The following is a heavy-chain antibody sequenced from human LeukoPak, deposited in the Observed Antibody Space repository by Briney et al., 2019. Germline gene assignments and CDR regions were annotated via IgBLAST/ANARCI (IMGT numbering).Heavy chain of an antibody. D-gene: IGHD5-12*01. Sequence: ASVKVSCKASGYTFTGYYMHWVRQAPGQGLEWLGWIDPNSGGTNYAQRFQGRVTMTRDTSFNTAYMELSRLRSDDTAVYYCAREARVHRDYELRYYFDYWGQGTLLTVSS. CDR3: AREARVHRDYELRYYFDY. V-gene: IGHV1-2*02. CDR1: GYTFTGYY. CDR2: IDPNSGGT. J-gene: IGHJ4*02.